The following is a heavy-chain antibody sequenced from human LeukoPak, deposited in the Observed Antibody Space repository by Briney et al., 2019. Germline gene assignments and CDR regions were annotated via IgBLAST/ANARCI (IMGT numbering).Heavy chain of an antibody. V-gene: IGHV3-11*01. J-gene: IGHJ6*03. CDR3: ARDPGAAAAYYYYMDV. Sequence: GGSLRLSCAASGFTFSDYYMSWIRQAPGKGLEWVSYTSSSGSTIYYADSVKGRFTISRDNAKNSLYLQMNSLRAEDTAVYYCARDPGAAAAYYYYMDVWGKGTTVTVSS. CDR2: TSSSGSTI. D-gene: IGHD6-13*01. CDR1: GFTFSDYY.